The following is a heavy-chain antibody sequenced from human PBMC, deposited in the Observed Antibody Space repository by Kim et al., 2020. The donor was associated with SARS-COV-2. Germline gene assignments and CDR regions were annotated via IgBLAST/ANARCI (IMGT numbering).Heavy chain of an antibody. Sequence: GGSLRLSCAASGFIFSSYGMHWVRQAPGKGLEWVAIIWYDGSNQNYADSVKGRFTISRDDSKHTLYLQMNSLRAEDTAVYYCARGSGAGIIGDYCGQGTLVTVSS. CDR2: IWYDGSNQ. J-gene: IGHJ4*02. CDR3: ARGSGAGIIGDY. D-gene: IGHD6-19*01. V-gene: IGHV3-33*01. CDR1: GFIFSSYG.